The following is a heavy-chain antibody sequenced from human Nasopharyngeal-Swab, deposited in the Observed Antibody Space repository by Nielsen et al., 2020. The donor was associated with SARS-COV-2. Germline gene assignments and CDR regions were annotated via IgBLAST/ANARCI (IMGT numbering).Heavy chain of an antibody. V-gene: IGHV4-59*01. CDR3: ARIGCSGGSCYCDY. Sequence: SDTLSLTCKVAGCFISSYYWSWIRQPPGKGLEWIGYIYYNGSTNYNPSLKSRVTISIDTSKNQFSLKLNSVTAADTTVYYCARIGCSGGSCYCDYWGQGTLVTVSS. J-gene: IGHJ4*02. CDR2: IYYNGST. CDR1: GCFISSYY. D-gene: IGHD2-15*01.